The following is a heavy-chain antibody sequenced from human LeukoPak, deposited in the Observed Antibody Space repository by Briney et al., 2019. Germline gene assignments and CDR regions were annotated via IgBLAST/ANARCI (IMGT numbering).Heavy chain of an antibody. V-gene: IGHV3-23*01. D-gene: IGHD6-13*01. Sequence: SAISGSGCSTYYADSVKGRFTISRDNSKNTLYLQMNSLRAEDTAVYYCAKDGGYSSSWYGYWGQGTLVTVSS. J-gene: IGHJ4*02. CDR3: AKDGGYSSSWYGY. CDR2: ISGSGCST.